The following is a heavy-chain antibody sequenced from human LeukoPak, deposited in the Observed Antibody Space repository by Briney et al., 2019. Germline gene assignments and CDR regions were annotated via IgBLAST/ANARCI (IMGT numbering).Heavy chain of an antibody. D-gene: IGHD5-18*01. V-gene: IGHV3-74*01. CDR2: INSGGSST. CDR1: GFTFSIYW. CDR3: ARDAPGNTALDY. J-gene: IGHJ4*02. Sequence: PGGSLRLSCAASGFTFSIYWMHWVRQPPGKGLVWVSRINSGGSSTSYADSVKGRFTISRDNAKNTLYLQMNSLRVEGTALYYCARDAPGNTALDYWGQGSLVTVSS.